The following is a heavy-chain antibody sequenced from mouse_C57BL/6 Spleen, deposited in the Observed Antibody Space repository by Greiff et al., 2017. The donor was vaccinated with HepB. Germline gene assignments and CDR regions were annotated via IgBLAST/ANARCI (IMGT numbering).Heavy chain of an antibody. CDR1: GHTFTSYW. D-gene: IGHD2-4*01. V-gene: IGHV1-7*01. J-gene: IGHJ3*01. CDR3: ARDDYDWFAY. Sequence: VQLQQSGADLAKPGASLKLSCKASGHTFTSYWMHWVKQRPGQGLEWIGYINPSSGYTKYNQKFKDKATLTADKSSSTAYMQLSSLTYEDSAVYYCARDDYDWFAYWGQGTLVTVSA. CDR2: INPSSGYT.